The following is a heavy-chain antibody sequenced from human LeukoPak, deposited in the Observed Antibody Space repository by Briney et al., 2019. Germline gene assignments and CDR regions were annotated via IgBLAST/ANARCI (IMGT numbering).Heavy chain of an antibody. D-gene: IGHD4-17*01. J-gene: IGHJ4*02. Sequence: SETLSLTCAVYGGSFSGYYWSWIRQPPGKGLEWIGEINRSGSTNYNPSLKSRVTISVDTSKNQFSLKLSSVTAADTAVYYCARARYGDYDNYWGQGTLVTVSS. CDR3: ARARYGDYDNY. CDR1: GGSFSGYY. CDR2: INRSGST. V-gene: IGHV4-34*01.